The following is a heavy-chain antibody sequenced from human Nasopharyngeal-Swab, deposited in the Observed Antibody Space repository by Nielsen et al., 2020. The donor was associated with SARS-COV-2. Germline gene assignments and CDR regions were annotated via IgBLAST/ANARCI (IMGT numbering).Heavy chain of an antibody. J-gene: IGHJ4*02. V-gene: IGHV1-69*13. D-gene: IGHD1-1*01. CDR3: ARDLEGAEASDY. CDR1: GGPFSTNA. CDR2: ILPIVGAP. Sequence: SSVTVSCKVSGGPFSTNAISWVRQAPGQGLEWMGGILPIVGAPNYSQKFQGRVTITADELTRTAYMELSILTSEDTAVYYCARDLEGAEASDYWGQGTLLTVSS.